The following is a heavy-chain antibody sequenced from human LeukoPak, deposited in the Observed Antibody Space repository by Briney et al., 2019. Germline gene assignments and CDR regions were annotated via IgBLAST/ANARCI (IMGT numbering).Heavy chain of an antibody. CDR3: ATRKLGNDY. CDR2: IYHSGSI. J-gene: IGHJ4*02. D-gene: IGHD7-27*01. Sequence: PSETQSLTCTVSGGSISSGYYWGWIRQPPGKGLEWIGSIYHSGSIYYNPSLKSRVTISADTSKNQFSLKLYSVTAADTAVYYCATRKLGNDYWGQGTLVTVSS. V-gene: IGHV4-38-2*02. CDR1: GGSISSGYY.